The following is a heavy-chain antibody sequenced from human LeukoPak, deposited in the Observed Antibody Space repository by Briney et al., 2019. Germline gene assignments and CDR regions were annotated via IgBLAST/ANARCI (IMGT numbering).Heavy chain of an antibody. CDR3: AREGMAVGFARFPIFNY. Sequence: SVKVSCKASGFTFTSSAMQWVRQARGQRLEWIGWIVVGSGNTNYAQKFQERVTITRDMSTSTAYMELSSLRSEDTAVYYCAREGMAVGFARFPIFNYWGQGTLVTVSS. CDR1: GFTFTSSA. CDR2: IVVGSGNT. D-gene: IGHD6-19*01. V-gene: IGHV1-58*02. J-gene: IGHJ4*02.